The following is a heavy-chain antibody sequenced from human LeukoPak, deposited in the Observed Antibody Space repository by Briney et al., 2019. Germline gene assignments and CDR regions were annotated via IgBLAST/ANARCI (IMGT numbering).Heavy chain of an antibody. CDR3: ARRLRGGDTAMEFDY. J-gene: IGHJ4*02. Sequence: GASVTVSCKASGYTFTGYYMHWVRQAPGQGLEWMGWINPNSGGTNYAQKFQGRVTMTRDTSISTAYMELSRLRSDDTAVYYCARRLRGGDTAMEFDYWGQGTLVTVSS. CDR1: GYTFTGYY. D-gene: IGHD5-18*01. CDR2: INPNSGGT. V-gene: IGHV1-2*02.